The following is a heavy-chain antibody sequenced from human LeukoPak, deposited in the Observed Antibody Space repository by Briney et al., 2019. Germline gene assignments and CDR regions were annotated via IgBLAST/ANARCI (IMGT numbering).Heavy chain of an antibody. D-gene: IGHD2-15*01. V-gene: IGHV3-21*01. J-gene: IGHJ4*02. Sequence: SVKGRFTISRDNAKNSLYLQMNSLRAEDTAVYYCARGGPPFWGQGTLVTVSS. CDR3: ARGGPPF.